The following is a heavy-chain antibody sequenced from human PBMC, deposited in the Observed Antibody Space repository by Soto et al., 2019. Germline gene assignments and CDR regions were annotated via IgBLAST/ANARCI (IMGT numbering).Heavy chain of an antibody. J-gene: IGHJ5*02. Sequence: ASETLSLTCNVSGDSISNSNFFWGWIRQPPGKGLEWIGTMLYSGSTYYNRSLKSRVTISADTSKNQFSLRLSSVTAADTAIYYCGSQRRTGGTNYFDPWGQGTLVTVS. CDR3: GSQRRTGGTNYFDP. CDR2: MLYSGST. V-gene: IGHV4-39*01. CDR1: GDSISNSNFF. D-gene: IGHD3-16*01.